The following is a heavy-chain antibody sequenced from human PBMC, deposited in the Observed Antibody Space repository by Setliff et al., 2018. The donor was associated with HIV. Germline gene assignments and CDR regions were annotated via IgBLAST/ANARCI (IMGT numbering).Heavy chain of an antibody. CDR1: GFSISSRYY. Sequence: SETLSLTCDVSGFSISSRYYWGWIRQSPGKGLEWSGNIYHTGSSYYNPSLKSRVTISVDTSKNQFSLKLRSVTAADTALYYCARGRYRSRWYASDHYYIDVWGKGTTVTVS. D-gene: IGHD6-13*01. CDR3: ARGRYRSRWYASDHYYIDV. V-gene: IGHV4-38-2*01. CDR2: IYHTGSS. J-gene: IGHJ6*03.